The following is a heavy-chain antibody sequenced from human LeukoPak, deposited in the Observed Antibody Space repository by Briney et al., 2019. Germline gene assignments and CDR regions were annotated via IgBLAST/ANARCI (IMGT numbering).Heavy chain of an antibody. CDR1: GFTFSSYG. Sequence: GGSLRLSCAASGFTFSSYGMSWVRQAPGKGLEWVSAISSSGRTTYYADSVKGRFTISRDNSRNTLYLQMNSLRAEDTAVYYCAKGFVEMATIVVFDYWGQGTLVTVSS. V-gene: IGHV3-23*01. J-gene: IGHJ4*02. CDR2: ISSSGRTT. CDR3: AKGFVEMATIVVFDY. D-gene: IGHD5-24*01.